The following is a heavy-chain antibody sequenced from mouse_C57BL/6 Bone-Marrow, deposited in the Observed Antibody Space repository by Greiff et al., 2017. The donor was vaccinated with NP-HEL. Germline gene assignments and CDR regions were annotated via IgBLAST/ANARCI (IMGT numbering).Heavy chain of an antibody. D-gene: IGHD1-1*02. CDR1: GYTFTSYT. Sequence: QVQLQQSGAELARPGASVKMSCKASGYTFTSYTMHWVKQRPGQGLEWIGYINPSSGYTKYNQKFKDKAILTADKSSSTAYMQLSSLTSENSAVYDGEACGSYGSYAMEYWGQGTSVTVTA. CDR3: EACGSYGSYAMEY. V-gene: IGHV1-4*01. CDR2: INPSSGYT. J-gene: IGHJ4*01.